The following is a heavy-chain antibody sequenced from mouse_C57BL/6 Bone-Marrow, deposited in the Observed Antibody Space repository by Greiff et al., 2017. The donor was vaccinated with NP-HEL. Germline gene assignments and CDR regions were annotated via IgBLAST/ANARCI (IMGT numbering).Heavy chain of an antibody. V-gene: IGHV1-26*01. Sequence: EVQLQQSGPELVKPGASVKISCKASGYTFTDYYMNWVKQSHGKSLEWIGDINPNNGGTSYNQKFKGKATLTVDKSSSTAYMELRSLTSEDSAVYYCARDGNWNYAMDYWGQGTSVTVSS. CDR1: GYTFTDYY. D-gene: IGHD2-1*01. CDR2: INPNNGGT. J-gene: IGHJ4*01. CDR3: ARDGNWNYAMDY.